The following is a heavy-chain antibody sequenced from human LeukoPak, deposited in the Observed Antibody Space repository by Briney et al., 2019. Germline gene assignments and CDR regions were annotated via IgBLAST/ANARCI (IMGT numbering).Heavy chain of an antibody. V-gene: IGHV1-2*02. Sequence: GASVKVSCKASGYTFSDYYLHWVRQAPGQGLEWMGWINPSSGGTNYPQKFQGRVTMTRDTSLSTAYMELSGLRSDDTAVYYCARGVVAATFYYYMDVWDKGTTVTVSS. CDR1: GYTFSDYY. CDR3: ARGVVAATFYYYMDV. J-gene: IGHJ6*03. D-gene: IGHD2-15*01. CDR2: INPSSGGT.